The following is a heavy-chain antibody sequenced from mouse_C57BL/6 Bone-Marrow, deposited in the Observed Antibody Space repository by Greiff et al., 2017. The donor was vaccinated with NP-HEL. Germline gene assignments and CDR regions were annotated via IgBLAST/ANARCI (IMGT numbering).Heavy chain of an antibody. Sequence: EVLLVESGGGLVKPGGSLKLSCAASGFTFSSYAMSWVRQTPEKRLEWVATISDGGSYTYYPDNVKGRFTISRDNAKNNLYLQMSHLKSEDTARYYCARDPGWYFDVWGTGTTVTVSS. V-gene: IGHV5-4*01. CDR1: GFTFSSYA. CDR2: ISDGGSYT. CDR3: ARDPGWYFDV. J-gene: IGHJ1*03.